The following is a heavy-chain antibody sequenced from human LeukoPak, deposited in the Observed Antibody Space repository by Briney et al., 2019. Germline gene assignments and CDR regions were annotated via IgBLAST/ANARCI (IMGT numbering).Heavy chain of an antibody. V-gene: IGHV1-69*06. J-gene: IGHJ2*01. Sequence: SVKVSCKASGGTFSSYAISWVRQAPGQGLEWMGGIIPIFGTANYAQKFQGRVTITADKSTSTAYMELSSLRSEDTAVYYCAGSNYGDFPMAVWYFDLWGRGTLVTV. D-gene: IGHD4-17*01. CDR1: GGTFSSYA. CDR2: IIPIFGTA. CDR3: AGSNYGDFPMAVWYFDL.